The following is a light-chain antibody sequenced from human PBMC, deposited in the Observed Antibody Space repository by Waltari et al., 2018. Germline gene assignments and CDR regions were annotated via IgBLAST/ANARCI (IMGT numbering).Light chain of an antibody. Sequence: QSALTQPASVSGSPGQSITISCTGTSSDVGRYNFVSWYQQHPGKAPQLIIYEVNKRPSGVSNRLSGSKSGNTASLTISGLQAEDEADYYCCSYAGRGTYVFGSGTKVTVL. CDR1: SSDVGRYNF. V-gene: IGLV2-23*02. J-gene: IGLJ1*01. CDR3: CSYAGRGTYV. CDR2: EVN.